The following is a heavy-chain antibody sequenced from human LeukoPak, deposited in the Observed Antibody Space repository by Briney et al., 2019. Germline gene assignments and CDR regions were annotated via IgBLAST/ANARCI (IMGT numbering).Heavy chain of an antibody. CDR1: GFTFSSYA. Sequence: GRSLRLSCAASGFTFSSYAMHWVRQAPGKGLEWVAVISYDGSNKHYADSVKGRFTISRDNSKNTLYLQMNSLRAEDTAVYYCARVERWLQRAYYYGMDVWGQGTTVTVSS. J-gene: IGHJ6*02. D-gene: IGHD5-24*01. V-gene: IGHV3-30-3*01. CDR2: ISYDGSNK. CDR3: ARVERWLQRAYYYGMDV.